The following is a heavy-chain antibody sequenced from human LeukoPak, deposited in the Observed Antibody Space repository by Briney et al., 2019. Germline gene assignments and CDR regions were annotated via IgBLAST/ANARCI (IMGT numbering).Heavy chain of an antibody. CDR1: GFTFSTYW. J-gene: IGHJ4*02. Sequence: PGGSLRLSCAASGFTFSTYWMSWVRQAPGKGLEWVANIKEDGSENYYVDSVRGRFTISRDNAKNPLYLQMNSLRAEDTAIYYCARDSAIAAAGSDYWGQGTLVTVSS. CDR3: ARDSAIAAAGSDY. V-gene: IGHV3-7*01. CDR2: IKEDGSEN. D-gene: IGHD6-13*01.